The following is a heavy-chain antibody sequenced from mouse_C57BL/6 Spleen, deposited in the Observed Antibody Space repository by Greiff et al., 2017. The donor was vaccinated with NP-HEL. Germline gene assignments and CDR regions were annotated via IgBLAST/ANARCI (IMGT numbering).Heavy chain of an antibody. J-gene: IGHJ3*01. CDR3: ARGESPFAY. CDR1: GYTFTSYW. Sequence: VQLQQPGAELVKPGASVKLSCKASGYTFTSYWMHWVKQRPGQGLEWIGMIHPNSGRTNYNEKFKSKATLTVDKSSSTAYMQLSSLTSEDSAVYYCARGESPFAYWGQGTLVTVSA. V-gene: IGHV1-64*01. CDR2: IHPNSGRT.